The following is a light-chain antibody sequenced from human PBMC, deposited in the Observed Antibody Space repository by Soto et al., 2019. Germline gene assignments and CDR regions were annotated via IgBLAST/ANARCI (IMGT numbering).Light chain of an antibody. CDR3: QQYGSSPI. V-gene: IGKV3-20*01. Sequence: EILMTQSPVTLSVSPGERATLSCRASQSVSSSYLAWYQQKPGQAPRLLIYGASSRATGIPDRFSGSGSGTDFTLTISRLEPEDFAVYYCQQYGSSPIFGGGTKVDIK. J-gene: IGKJ4*01. CDR2: GAS. CDR1: QSVSSSY.